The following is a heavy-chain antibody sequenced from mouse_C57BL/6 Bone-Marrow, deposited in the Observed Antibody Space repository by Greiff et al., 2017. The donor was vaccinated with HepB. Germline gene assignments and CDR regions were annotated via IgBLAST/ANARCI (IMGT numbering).Heavy chain of an antibody. D-gene: IGHD1-2*01. Sequence: QVQLQQSGAELVKPGASVTLSCKASGYTFTDYEMHWVKQTPVRGLEWIGTIDPESGGTDYNQKFKSKAILTADKSSSTAYMELRSLTSEDSSVYYCARKGEYGSWMDYWGQGTVVTVSA. V-gene: IGHV1-15*01. CDR2: IDPESGGT. J-gene: IGHJ3*01. CDR3: ARKGEYGSWMDY. CDR1: GYTFTDYE.